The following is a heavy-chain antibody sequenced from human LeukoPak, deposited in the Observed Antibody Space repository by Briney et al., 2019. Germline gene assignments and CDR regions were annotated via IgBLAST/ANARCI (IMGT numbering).Heavy chain of an antibody. Sequence: GGSLRLSCAASGFSFSSFSMTWVRQAPGKGLEWVSSIGDTTYYADSVKGRFIISRDNSENTLYLQMNSLRADDTAIYYCVKRGEEGSWGQGTLVIVS. CDR1: GFSFSSFS. V-gene: IGHV3-23*01. CDR3: VKRGEEGS. CDR2: IGDTT. D-gene: IGHD4-17*01. J-gene: IGHJ5*02.